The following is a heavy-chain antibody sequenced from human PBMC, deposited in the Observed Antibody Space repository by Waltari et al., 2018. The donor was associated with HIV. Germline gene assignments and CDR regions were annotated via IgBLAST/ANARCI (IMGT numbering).Heavy chain of an antibody. J-gene: IGHJ6*02. CDR3: ARDRAKQQLDMGDV. CDR2: ISYDGSNK. Sequence: QVQLVESGGGVVQPGRSLRLSCAASGFTFSSYAMHWVRQAPGKGLEWVAVISYDGSNKYYADSVKGRFTISRDNSKNTLYLQMNSLRAEDTAVYYCARDRAKQQLDMGDVWGQGTTVTVSS. CDR1: GFTFSSYA. D-gene: IGHD6-13*01. V-gene: IGHV3-30*01.